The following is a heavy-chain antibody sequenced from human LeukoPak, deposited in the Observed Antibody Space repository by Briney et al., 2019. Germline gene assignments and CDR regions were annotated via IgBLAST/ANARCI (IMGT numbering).Heavy chain of an antibody. CDR3: ARQYYYYYMDV. J-gene: IGHJ6*03. Sequence: SETLSLTCTVSGGSIRDTSFYWGWIRESPGKGLEWIGTFYKDGGTFYNPSLKARVLISADTSKNQVSLRLTSVTAADRAVYYCARQYYYYYMDVWGKGTTVTVSS. CDR1: GGSIRDTSFY. CDR2: FYKDGGT. V-gene: IGHV4-39*07.